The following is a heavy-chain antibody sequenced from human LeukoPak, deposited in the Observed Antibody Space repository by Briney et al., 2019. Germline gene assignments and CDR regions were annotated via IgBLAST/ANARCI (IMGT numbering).Heavy chain of an antibody. V-gene: IGHV3-64D*09. CDR1: GFTFSSYA. CDR2: ISSNGGST. CDR3: VKGTLDYCVYFDY. Sequence: GGSLRLSCSASGFTFSSYAMHWVRQAPGKGLEYVSAISSNGGSTYYADSVKGRFTISRDNSKNTLYLQMSSLRAEDTAVYYCVKGTLDYCVYFDYWGQGTLVTVSS. J-gene: IGHJ4*02. D-gene: IGHD4-17*01.